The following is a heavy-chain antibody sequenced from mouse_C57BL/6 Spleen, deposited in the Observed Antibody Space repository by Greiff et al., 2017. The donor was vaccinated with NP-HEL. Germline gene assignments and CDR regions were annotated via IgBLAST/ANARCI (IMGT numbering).Heavy chain of an antibody. J-gene: IGHJ2*01. D-gene: IGHD2-5*01. CDR1: GFTFSSYA. CDR3: AREDSNYDYFDY. Sequence: EVQVVESGGGLVKPGGSLKLSCAASGFTFSSYAMSWVRQTPEKRLEWVATISDGGSYTYYPDNVKGRFTISRDNAKNNLYLQMSHLKSEDTAMYYCAREDSNYDYFDYWGQGTTLTVSS. CDR2: ISDGGSYT. V-gene: IGHV5-4*01.